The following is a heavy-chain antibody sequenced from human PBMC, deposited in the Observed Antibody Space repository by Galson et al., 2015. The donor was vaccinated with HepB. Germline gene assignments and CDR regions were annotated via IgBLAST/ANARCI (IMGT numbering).Heavy chain of an antibody. Sequence: SETLSLTCTVSGDSISSSDYYWGWICQPPGKGLEWIGSIYYSGSTYYNPSLKSRVSISLDTSKNQFSLKLSSVTAADTAVYYCARQNLLVSASQFDYWGQRTLVTVS. CDR3: ARQNLLVSASQFDY. D-gene: IGHD3-9*01. CDR1: GDSISSSDYY. V-gene: IGHV4-39*01. CDR2: IYYSGST. J-gene: IGHJ4*01.